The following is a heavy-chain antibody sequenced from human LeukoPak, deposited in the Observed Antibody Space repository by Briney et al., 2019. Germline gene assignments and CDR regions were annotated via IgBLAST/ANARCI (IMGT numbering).Heavy chain of an antibody. Sequence: GGSLRLSRAASGFTFSSYSMNWVRQAPGKGLEWVSSISSSSSYIYYADSVKGRFTISRDNAKNSLYLQMNSLRAEDTAVYYCARDGGYSYGYKGYFDYWGQGTLVTVSS. CDR1: GFTFSSYS. D-gene: IGHD5-18*01. CDR2: ISSSSSYI. J-gene: IGHJ4*02. V-gene: IGHV3-21*01. CDR3: ARDGGYSYGYKGYFDY.